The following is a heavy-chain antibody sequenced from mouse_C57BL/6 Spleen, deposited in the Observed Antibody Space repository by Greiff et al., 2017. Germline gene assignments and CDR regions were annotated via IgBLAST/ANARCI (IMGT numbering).Heavy chain of an antibody. CDR1: GYTFTSYW. Sequence: QVQLQQPGAELVMPGASVKLSCKASGYTFTSYWMHWVKQRPGQGLEWIGGIDPSDSYTNYNQKFKGKSTLTVDTSSSTAYMQLSSLTSEDSAVYYCARFHYYGSSYGYWGQGTTLTVSS. CDR2: IDPSDSYT. CDR3: ARFHYYGSSYGY. J-gene: IGHJ2*01. V-gene: IGHV1-69*01. D-gene: IGHD1-1*01.